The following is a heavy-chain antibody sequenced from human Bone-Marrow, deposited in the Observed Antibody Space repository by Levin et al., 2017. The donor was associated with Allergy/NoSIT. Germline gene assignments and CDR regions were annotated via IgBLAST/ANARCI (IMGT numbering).Heavy chain of an antibody. Sequence: GESLKISCAASGFNFSTFGMHWVRQAPDKGLEWVAVISYDGSNKYYVDSVKGRFTISRANSKNTLFLQMNSLRAEETAVYYCAKEDYGDYVLDSWGQGTLLTV. V-gene: IGHV3-30*18. CDR1: GFNFSTFG. CDR2: ISYDGSNK. CDR3: AKEDYGDYVLDS. J-gene: IGHJ4*02. D-gene: IGHD4-17*01.